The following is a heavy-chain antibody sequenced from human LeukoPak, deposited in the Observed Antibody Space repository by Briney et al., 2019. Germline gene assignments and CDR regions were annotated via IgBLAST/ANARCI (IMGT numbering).Heavy chain of an antibody. D-gene: IGHD5-18*01. CDR3: AREEDTAMVTDY. CDR1: GVTLSSYA. V-gene: IGHV3-23*01. CDR2: ISSSGSGGNT. J-gene: IGHJ4*02. Sequence: GGSLRLSCAASGVTLSSYAMSWARQAPGKGLEWVSGISSSGSGGNTYYADSVKGRFTISRDSSKNTLFLHMNTLRAEDTAVYYCAREEDTAMVTDYWGQGTLVTVSS.